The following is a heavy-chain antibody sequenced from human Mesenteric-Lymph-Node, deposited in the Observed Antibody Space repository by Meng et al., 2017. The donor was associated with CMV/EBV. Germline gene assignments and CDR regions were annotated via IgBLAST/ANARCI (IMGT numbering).Heavy chain of an antibody. CDR3: ARGRSDCSSTSCYDWFDP. Sequence: TVSSYAISWVRLDPGHGLEWMGGIIPIFGTANYAQKFQGRVTITADESTSTAYMELSSLRSEDTAVYYCARGRSDCSSTSCYDWFDPWGQGTLVTVSS. D-gene: IGHD2-2*01. CDR1: TVSSYA. J-gene: IGHJ5*02. V-gene: IGHV1-69*01. CDR2: IIPIFGTA.